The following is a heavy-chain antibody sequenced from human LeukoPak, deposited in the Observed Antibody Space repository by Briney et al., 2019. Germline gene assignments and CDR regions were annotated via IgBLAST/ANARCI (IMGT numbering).Heavy chain of an antibody. CDR3: AKCSGGSCYQKFDY. CDR2: ISYDGSNK. Sequence: PGGSLRLSCAASGFTFSNYALHWVRQAPGKGLEWVAVISYDGSNKFYADSVKGRFTISRDNSKNTLYLQMSSLRAEDTAVYYCAKCSGGSCYQKFDYWGQGTLVTVSS. V-gene: IGHV3-30*04. CDR1: GFTFSNYA. D-gene: IGHD2-15*01. J-gene: IGHJ4*02.